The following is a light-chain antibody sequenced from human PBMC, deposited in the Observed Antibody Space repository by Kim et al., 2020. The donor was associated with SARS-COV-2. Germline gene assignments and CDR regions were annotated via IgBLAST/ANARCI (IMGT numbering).Light chain of an antibody. Sequence: AAVGDRVTLTCRASQGINTYLAWYQQNPGKVPKLLIYGASALHSGVPSRFSGSGSGTDFTLTISSLQPEDVATYYCQKYNSAPWTFGQGTKVDIK. J-gene: IGKJ1*01. CDR3: QKYNSAPWT. CDR2: GAS. CDR1: QGINTY. V-gene: IGKV1-27*01.